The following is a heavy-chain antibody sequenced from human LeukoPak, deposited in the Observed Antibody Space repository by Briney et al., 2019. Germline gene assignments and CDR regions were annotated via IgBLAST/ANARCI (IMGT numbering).Heavy chain of an antibody. CDR1: GYTFTTYG. CDR2: ISANNGNT. J-gene: IGHJ3*02. D-gene: IGHD2-21*02. Sequence: ASVKVSCKASGYTFTTYGINWVRQAPGQGLEWVGWISANNGNTNYAHKLQGRVTMTTDTSTSTAYMELRSLRSDDSAVYYCAREYCSGDSCHRAFDMWGQGTMVSVTS. CDR3: AREYCSGDSCHRAFDM. V-gene: IGHV1-18*01.